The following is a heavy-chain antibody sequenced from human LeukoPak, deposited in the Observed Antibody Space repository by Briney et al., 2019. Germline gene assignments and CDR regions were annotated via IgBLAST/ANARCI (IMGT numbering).Heavy chain of an antibody. Sequence: ASVKVSCKASGYTFTSYGISWVRQAPGQGLEWMGWISAYSGNTNYAQKLQGRVTMTTDTSTSTAYMELTNLRSDDTAMYYCARMIGLGEVSPYFDYWGQGTLVTVSS. CDR2: ISAYSGNT. J-gene: IGHJ4*02. D-gene: IGHD3-16*02. CDR1: GYTFTSYG. CDR3: ARMIGLGEVSPYFDY. V-gene: IGHV1-18*01.